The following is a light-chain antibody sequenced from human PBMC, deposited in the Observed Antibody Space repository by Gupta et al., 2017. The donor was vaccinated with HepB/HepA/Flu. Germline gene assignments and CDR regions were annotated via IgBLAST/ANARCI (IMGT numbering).Light chain of an antibody. CDR1: NIGTIS. V-gene: IGLV3-21*01. J-gene: IGLJ2*01. Sequence: SSVLTQPPSVSVAPGKTASITCGGNNIGTISVHWYQQKQGQAPVLGIYYDTDRPSGIPERVSGSNSGNTATLTISRVEAGDDSYYYCQVGDSSSALFGGGTKLTVL. CDR2: YDT. CDR3: QVGDSSSAL.